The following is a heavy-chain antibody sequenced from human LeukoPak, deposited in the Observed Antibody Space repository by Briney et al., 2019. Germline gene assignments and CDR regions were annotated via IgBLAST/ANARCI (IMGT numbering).Heavy chain of an antibody. CDR3: ARRTSDYGGNYYYFDY. CDR1: GYTFTSYG. Sequence: ASVKVSCKASGYTFTSYGISWVRQAPGQGLKWMGWISAYNGNTNYAQKLQGRVTMTTDTSTSTAYMELRSLRSDDTAVYYCARRTSDYGGNYYYFDYWGQGTLVTVSS. CDR2: ISAYNGNT. D-gene: IGHD4-23*01. V-gene: IGHV1-18*01. J-gene: IGHJ4*02.